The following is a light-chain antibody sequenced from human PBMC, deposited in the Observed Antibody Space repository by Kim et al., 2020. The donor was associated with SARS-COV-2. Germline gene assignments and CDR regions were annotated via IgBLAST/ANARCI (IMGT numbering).Light chain of an antibody. J-gene: IGLJ1*01. V-gene: IGLV2-14*03. CDR3: SSYTATTTSV. Sequence: GQAFTILCSGTNNDVGGYKYVSWYKQHTGKAPKLLLYDVKRRPSVVSDRFSGSKSGYRASLTISGLQPEDEADYYCSSYTATTTSVFGTGTKVTVL. CDR1: NNDVGGYKY. CDR2: DVK.